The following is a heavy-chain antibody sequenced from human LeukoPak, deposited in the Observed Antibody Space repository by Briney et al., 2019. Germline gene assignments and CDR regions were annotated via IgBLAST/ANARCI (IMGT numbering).Heavy chain of an antibody. D-gene: IGHD5-18*01. V-gene: IGHV3-15*01. J-gene: IGHJ4*02. CDR1: GFTFSNAW. Sequence: GGSLRLSCAASGFTFSNAWMSWVRQAPGKGLEWVGRIKSKTDGGTTDYAAPVKGRFTISRDNAKNSLYLQMNSLRAEDTAVYYCARDGTAMHTNNFDYWGQGTLVTVSS. CDR2: IKSKTDGGTT. CDR3: ARDGTAMHTNNFDY.